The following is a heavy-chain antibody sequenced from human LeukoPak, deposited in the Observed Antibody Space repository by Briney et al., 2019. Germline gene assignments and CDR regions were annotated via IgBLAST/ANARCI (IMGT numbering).Heavy chain of an antibody. D-gene: IGHD6-13*01. Sequence: ASVKVSCKASGYTFTNYDIHWVRQATGQGREWMGWMNPYSANTGYAQNFQGRITITRNTSISTAYMELSSLRSEDTAVYYCARTQQLVLRSPLDPWGQGTPVTVSS. CDR2: MNPYSANT. CDR3: ARTQQLVLRSPLDP. V-gene: IGHV1-8*03. J-gene: IGHJ5*02. CDR1: GYTFTNYD.